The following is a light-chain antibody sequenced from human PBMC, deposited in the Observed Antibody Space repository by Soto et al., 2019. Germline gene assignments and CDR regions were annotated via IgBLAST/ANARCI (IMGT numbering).Light chain of an antibody. CDR2: KTS. CDR3: QQYYIYLSLT. V-gene: IGKV1-5*03. Sequence: DIQMTQSPSTLSASVGDRVTIAFRASQTISSWVAWYQQKPGKAPRLLIYKTSSLESGVPSRFSGSRSGTEFAITIRGLQPDHFASYSCQQYYIYLSLTVGVGTK. CDR1: QTISSW. J-gene: IGKJ4*01.